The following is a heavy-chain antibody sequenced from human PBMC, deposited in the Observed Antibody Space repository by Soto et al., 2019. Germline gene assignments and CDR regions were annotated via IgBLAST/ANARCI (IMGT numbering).Heavy chain of an antibody. D-gene: IGHD3-22*01. V-gene: IGHV1-18*04. CDR1: GYTFTSYG. Sequence: ASVKVSCKASGYTFTSYGISWVRQAPGQGLEWMGWISAYNGNTNYAQKLQGRVTMTTDTSTSTAYMELRSLRSDDTAVYYCARTWRQKANYYDSSRRRAPEAFDIWRQGTMVTV. J-gene: IGHJ3*02. CDR3: ARTWRQKANYYDSSRRRAPEAFDI. CDR2: ISAYNGNT.